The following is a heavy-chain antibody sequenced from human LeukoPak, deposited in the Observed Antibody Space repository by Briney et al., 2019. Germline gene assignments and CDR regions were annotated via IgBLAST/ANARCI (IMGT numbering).Heavy chain of an antibody. CDR2: ISSSSSYI. Sequence: PGGSLRLSCAASGFTFSSYSMNWVRQAPGKGLEWVSSISSSSSYIYYADSVKGRFTISRDNAKNSLYLLMNSLRAEDTAVYYCARGDYYDSSGYYYGPDYWGQGTLVTVSS. CDR3: ARGDYYDSSGYYYGPDY. J-gene: IGHJ4*02. V-gene: IGHV3-21*01. CDR1: GFTFSSYS. D-gene: IGHD3-22*01.